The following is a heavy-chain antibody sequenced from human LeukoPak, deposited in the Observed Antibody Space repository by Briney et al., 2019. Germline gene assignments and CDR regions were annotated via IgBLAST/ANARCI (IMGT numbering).Heavy chain of an antibody. CDR2: IIPIFGTA. CDR3: ASGTYYYDSSAIPEVFDY. D-gene: IGHD3-22*01. CDR1: GGTFSSYA. Sequence: SVKVSCKASGGTFSSYAISWVRQAPGQGLEWMGGIIPIFGTANYAQKFQGRVTITADKSTSTAYMELSSLRSEDTAMYYCASGTYYYDSSAIPEVFDYWGQGTLVTVSS. J-gene: IGHJ4*02. V-gene: IGHV1-69*06.